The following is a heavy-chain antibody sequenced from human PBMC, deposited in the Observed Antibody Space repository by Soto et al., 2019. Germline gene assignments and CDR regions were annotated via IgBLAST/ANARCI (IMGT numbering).Heavy chain of an antibody. Sequence: QVQLQESGPGLVEPSETLSLTCTVSGVSISNNYWSWIRQPPGKGLEWIGYIYYNGNTNYNPSLKSRVTMSVDTSRNQISLKLTTVTAADTAVYYCTRANWYSEYWGQGTLVTVSS. CDR1: GVSISNNY. D-gene: IGHD7-27*01. CDR2: IYYNGNT. J-gene: IGHJ4*02. V-gene: IGHV4-59*01. CDR3: TRANWYSEY.